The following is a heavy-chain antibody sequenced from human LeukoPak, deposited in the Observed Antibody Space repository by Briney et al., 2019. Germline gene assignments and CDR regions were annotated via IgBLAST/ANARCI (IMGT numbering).Heavy chain of an antibody. V-gene: IGHV3-21*01. CDR3: ARDPYSGSYGDFYYYYMDV. CDR1: GFAFSTYN. J-gene: IGHJ6*03. D-gene: IGHD1-26*01. CDR2: ITSSSTYI. Sequence: GGSLRLSCAASGFAFSTYNMNWVRQAPGKGLEWVSSITSSSTYIYYADSVKGRFTISRDNAKNSLYLQMNSLRDEDTAVYYCARDPYSGSYGDFYYYYMDVWGKGTTVTISS.